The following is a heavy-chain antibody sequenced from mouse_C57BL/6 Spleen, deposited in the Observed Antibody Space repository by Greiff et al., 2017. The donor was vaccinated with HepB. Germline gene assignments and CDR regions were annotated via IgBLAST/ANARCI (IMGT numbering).Heavy chain of an antibody. Sequence: QVQLKQSGAELVRPGASVTLSCKASGYTFTDYEMHWVKQTHVHGLEWIGAIDPETGGTAYNQKFKGKAILTADKSSSTAYMELRSLTSEDSAVYYCTLTGTGDWYFDVWGTGTTVTVSS. V-gene: IGHV1-15*01. J-gene: IGHJ1*03. CDR1: GYTFTDYE. CDR3: TLTGTGDWYFDV. CDR2: IDPETGGT. D-gene: IGHD4-1*01.